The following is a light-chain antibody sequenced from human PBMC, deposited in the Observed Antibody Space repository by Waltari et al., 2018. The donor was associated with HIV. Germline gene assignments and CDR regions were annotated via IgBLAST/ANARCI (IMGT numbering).Light chain of an antibody. V-gene: IGKV2-28*01. CDR1: QSLLHSNGYNY. Sequence: SLPVTPGEPASISCRSSQSLLHSNGYNYLDWYLQKPGQSPQLLIYLGSNRASGVSDRFSGSGSGTDFTLKISRVEAEDVGVYYCMQVLQTPYTFGQGTKLEI. CDR3: MQVLQTPYT. CDR2: LGS. J-gene: IGKJ2*01.